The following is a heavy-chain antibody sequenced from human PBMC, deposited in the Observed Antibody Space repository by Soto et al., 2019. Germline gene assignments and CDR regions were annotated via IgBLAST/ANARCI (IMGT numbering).Heavy chain of an antibody. V-gene: IGHV4-39*01. CDR1: GGSISSSSYY. CDR3: ASIAAAGTNYYYGMEV. CDR2: IYYSVST. D-gene: IGHD6-13*01. Sequence: SETLSLTCTVSGGSISSSSYYWGWILHPPGKGLEWIGSIYYSVSTYYNPSLKSRVTISVDTSKNQFSLKLSSVTAAGTAVYYCASIAAAGTNYYYGMEVWGNGKTVSVSP. J-gene: IGHJ6*04.